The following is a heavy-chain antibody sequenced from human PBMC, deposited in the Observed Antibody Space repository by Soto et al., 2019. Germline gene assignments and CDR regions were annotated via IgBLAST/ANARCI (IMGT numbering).Heavy chain of an antibody. V-gene: IGHV3-9*01. CDR2: ISWNSGSI. D-gene: IGHD6-13*01. J-gene: IGHJ5*02. Sequence: PGGSLRLSCAASGFTFDDYAMHWVRQAPGKGLEWVSGISWNSGSIGYADSVKGRFTISRDNAKNSLYLQMNGLRAEDTALYYCAKAYSSTLPVSNWFDPWGQGTLVTVSS. CDR3: AKAYSSTLPVSNWFDP. CDR1: GFTFDDYA.